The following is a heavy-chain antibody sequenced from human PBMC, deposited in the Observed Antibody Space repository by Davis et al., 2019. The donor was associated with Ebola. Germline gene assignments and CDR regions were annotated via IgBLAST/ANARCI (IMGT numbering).Heavy chain of an antibody. CDR1: GFTFSSYG. J-gene: IGHJ3*02. Sequence: PGGSLRLSCAASGFTFSSYGMHWVRQAPGKGLEWVANIKEDGSATNYVDSVKGRFTISRDNAKKSLYLQLNSLRADDTAMYYCARDYYDNSGDGFDIWGQGTMVTVSS. CDR2: IKEDGSAT. V-gene: IGHV3-7*01. D-gene: IGHD3-22*01. CDR3: ARDYYDNSGDGFDI.